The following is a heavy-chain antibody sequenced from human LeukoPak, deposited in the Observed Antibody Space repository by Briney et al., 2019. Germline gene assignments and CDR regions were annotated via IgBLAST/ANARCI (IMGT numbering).Heavy chain of an antibody. J-gene: IGHJ4*02. CDR2: IYTSGST. Sequence: SETLSLTCTVSGGSISSCYWSWIRQPAGKGLEWIGRIYTSGSTNYNPSLKSRVTMSVDTSKNQFSLKLSSVTAADTAVYYCARDLVDYYDSSGYPYYFDYWGQGTLVTVSS. CDR1: GGSISSCY. V-gene: IGHV4-4*07. D-gene: IGHD3-22*01. CDR3: ARDLVDYYDSSGYPYYFDY.